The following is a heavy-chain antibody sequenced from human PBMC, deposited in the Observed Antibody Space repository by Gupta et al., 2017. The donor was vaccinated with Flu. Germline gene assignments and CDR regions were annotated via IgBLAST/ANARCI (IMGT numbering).Heavy chain of an antibody. D-gene: IGHD2-15*01. V-gene: IGHV1-46*01. J-gene: IGHJ4*02. CDR2: IDSFGGTT. CDR3: ARDLRGGYCSGGTCYAFF. Sequence: MGIIDSFGGTTTYAQKFQGRVTMTRDTSTSTVYMELSGLRSEDTAMYYCARDLRGGYCSGGTCYAFFWGQGTLVTVSS.